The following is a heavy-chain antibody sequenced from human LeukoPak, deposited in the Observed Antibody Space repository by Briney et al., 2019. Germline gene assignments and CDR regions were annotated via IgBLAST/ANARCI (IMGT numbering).Heavy chain of an antibody. CDR3: AKDPGGVGWYDP. D-gene: IGHD1-26*01. Sequence: SETLSLTCTVSGGSISGYYWSWIRQPAGKGLEWIGRIYTSESTNYNPSLKSRVTMSIDTSKNQFSLKLTSVTAADTAVYYCAKDPGGVGWYDPWGQGALVTVSS. J-gene: IGHJ5*02. CDR2: IYTSEST. CDR1: GGSISGYY. V-gene: IGHV4-4*07.